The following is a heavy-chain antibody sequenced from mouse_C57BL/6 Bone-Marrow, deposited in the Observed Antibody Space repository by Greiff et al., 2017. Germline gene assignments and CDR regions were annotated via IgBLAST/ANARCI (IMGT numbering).Heavy chain of an antibody. D-gene: IGHD2-3*01. V-gene: IGHV5-15*01. CDR3: ARLDDGYPWFAY. CDR1: GFTFSDYG. CDR2: ISNLAYSI. Sequence: EVKLVESGGGLVQPGGSLKLSCAASGFTFSDYGMAWVRQAPRKGPGWVAFISNLAYSIYYADTVTGRFTISRENAKNTLYLEMSSLRSEDTAMYYCARLDDGYPWFAYWGQGTLVTVSA. J-gene: IGHJ3*01.